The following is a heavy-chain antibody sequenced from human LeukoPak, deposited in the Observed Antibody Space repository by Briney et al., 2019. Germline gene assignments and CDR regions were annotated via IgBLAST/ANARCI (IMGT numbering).Heavy chain of an antibody. V-gene: IGHV3-74*03. Sequence: PGGSLRLSCAASGFTFSTYVMSWVRQAPGKGLVWVSRINSDGSSITYADSVKGRFTISRDNAKNTLFLQMNSLRVEDTAVYYCAREGRVSGYDFDCWGQGTLVTVSS. J-gene: IGHJ4*02. CDR1: GFTFSTYV. CDR2: INSDGSSI. D-gene: IGHD5-12*01. CDR3: AREGRVSGYDFDC.